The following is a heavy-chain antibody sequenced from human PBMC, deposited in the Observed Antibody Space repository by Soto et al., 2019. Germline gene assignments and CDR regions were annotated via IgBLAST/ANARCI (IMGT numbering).Heavy chain of an antibody. CDR1: GFTFSNSW. Sequence: GGSLRLSCGASGFTFSNSWMHWVRQVSGKGLEWVSRINADGTSTSYADSVKGRFTISRDNAKNTLYLHVNSLRAEDTAVYYCVKALARGVGVPRFYFDSWGQGALVTVYS. V-gene: IGHV3-74*01. D-gene: IGHD2-2*01. CDR3: VKALARGVGVPRFYFDS. J-gene: IGHJ4*02. CDR2: INADGTST.